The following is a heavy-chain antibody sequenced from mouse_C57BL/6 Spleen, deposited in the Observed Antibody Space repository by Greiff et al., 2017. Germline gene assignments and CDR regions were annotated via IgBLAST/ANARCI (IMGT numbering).Heavy chain of an antibody. V-gene: IGHV1-26*01. D-gene: IGHD1-1*01. Sequence: EVQLQQSGPELVKPGASVKISCKASGYTFTDYYMNWVKQSHGKSLEWIGDINPNNGGTSYNQKFKGKATLTVDKSSSTAYMELRSLTSEDSAVYYCARGHYYGSSPYYFDYWGQGTTLTVSS. J-gene: IGHJ2*01. CDR2: INPNNGGT. CDR3: ARGHYYGSSPYYFDY. CDR1: GYTFTDYY.